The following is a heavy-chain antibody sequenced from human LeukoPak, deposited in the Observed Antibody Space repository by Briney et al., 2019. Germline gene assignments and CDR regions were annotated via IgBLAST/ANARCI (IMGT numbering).Heavy chain of an antibody. Sequence: SETLSLTCTVSGGSISSSSYYWGWIRQPPGKGLEWIGSIYYSGSAYYNPSLKSRVTISVDTSKNQFSLKLSSATAADTAVYYCARDLVDTAMVLGYWGQGTLVTVSS. CDR3: ARDLVDTAMVLGY. D-gene: IGHD5-18*01. V-gene: IGHV4-39*07. J-gene: IGHJ4*02. CDR2: IYYSGSA. CDR1: GGSISSSSYY.